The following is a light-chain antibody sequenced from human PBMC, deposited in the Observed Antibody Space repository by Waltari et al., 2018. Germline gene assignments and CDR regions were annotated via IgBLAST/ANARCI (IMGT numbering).Light chain of an antibody. Sequence: QSALTQPASVSGSPGQSITISCTGTSSDIGAYNFVSWYQKHPGKAPKVMIYDVNNRPSGVSSRFSGSKSGNTASLTISGLQAEDEADYYCSSYTTGSTRYVFGSGTKVTGL. J-gene: IGLJ1*01. CDR1: SSDIGAYNF. CDR3: SSYTTGSTRYV. V-gene: IGLV2-14*03. CDR2: DVN.